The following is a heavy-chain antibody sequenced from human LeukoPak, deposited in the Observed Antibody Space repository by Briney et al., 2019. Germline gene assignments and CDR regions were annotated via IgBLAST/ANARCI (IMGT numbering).Heavy chain of an antibody. D-gene: IGHD6-13*01. CDR1: GYSISSGYY. Sequence: SETLSLTCAVSGYSISSGYYWGWIRPPPGKGLEWIGSIYHRGSTYYNPSLKSRVTISLDKSKNQFSLKLSSVTAADTAVYYCARDSGGIAAAGTEWGQGTLVTVSS. J-gene: IGHJ4*02. V-gene: IGHV4-38-2*02. CDR2: IYHRGST. CDR3: ARDSGGIAAAGTE.